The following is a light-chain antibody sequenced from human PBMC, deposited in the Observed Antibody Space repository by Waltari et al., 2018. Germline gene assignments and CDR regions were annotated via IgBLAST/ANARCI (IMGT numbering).Light chain of an antibody. CDR1: QTISNY. CDR3: QQSYITPPV. Sequence: DIQMTQSPSSLSASVGDRVTITCRASQTISNYLNWYQQQPGKAPKLLIYAASSLQSGVPSRFSGSGSVTDFTLTISSLQPEDFATYYCQQSYITPPVFGQGTKVEIK. CDR2: AAS. V-gene: IGKV1-39*01. J-gene: IGKJ1*01.